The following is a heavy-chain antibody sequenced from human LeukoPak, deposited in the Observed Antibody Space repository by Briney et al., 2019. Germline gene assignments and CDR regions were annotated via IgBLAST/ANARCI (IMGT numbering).Heavy chain of an antibody. CDR1: GFSFSSYA. V-gene: IGHV3-30*04. Sequence: GGSLRLSCAASGFSFSSYAMHWVRQAPGKGLEWVAVISYDGSNKYYADSVKGRFTISRDNSKNTLYLQMNSLRAEDTAVYYCARDGSYGYGFCDYWGQGTLVTVSS. CDR2: ISYDGSNK. D-gene: IGHD5-18*01. J-gene: IGHJ4*02. CDR3: ARDGSYGYGFCDY.